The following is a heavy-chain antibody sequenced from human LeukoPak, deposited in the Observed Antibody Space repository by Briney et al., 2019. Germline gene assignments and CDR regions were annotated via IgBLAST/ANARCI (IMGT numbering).Heavy chain of an antibody. V-gene: IGHV4-59*01. CDR2: IYYSGST. J-gene: IGHJ3*02. CDR1: GGSISSYY. D-gene: IGHD3-22*01. CDR3: ARDISPTYCSGYYPAFDI. Sequence: PSETLSLTCTVSGGSISSYYWSWIRQPPGKGLEWIGYIYYSGSTNYNPSLKSRVTISVDTSKNQFSLKLSSVTAADTAVYYCARDISPTYCSGYYPAFDIWGQGTMVTVSS.